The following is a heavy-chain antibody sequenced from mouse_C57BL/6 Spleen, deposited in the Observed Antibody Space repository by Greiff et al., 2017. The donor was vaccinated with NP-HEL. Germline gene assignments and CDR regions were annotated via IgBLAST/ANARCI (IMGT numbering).Heavy chain of an antibody. D-gene: IGHD1-1*01. CDR1: GYTFTDYE. CDR3: TREGRYYGSSPYWYFDV. CDR2: IDPETGGT. V-gene: IGHV1-15*01. Sequence: QVQLQQSGAELVRPGASVTLSCKASGYTFTDYEMHWVKQTPVHGLEWIGAIDPETGGTAYNQKFKGKAILTADKSSSTAYMELRSLTSEDSAVYYCTREGRYYGSSPYWYFDVWGTGTTVTVSS. J-gene: IGHJ1*03.